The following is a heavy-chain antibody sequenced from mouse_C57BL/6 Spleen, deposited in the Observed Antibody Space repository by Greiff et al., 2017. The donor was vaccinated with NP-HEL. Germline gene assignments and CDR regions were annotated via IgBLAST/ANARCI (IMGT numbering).Heavy chain of an antibody. J-gene: IGHJ1*03. D-gene: IGHD2-1*01. V-gene: IGHV1-55*01. Sequence: VQLQQPGAELVKPGASVKMSCKASGYTFTSYWITWVKQRPGQGLEWIGDIYPGSGSTNYNEKFKSKATLTVDTSSSTAYMQLSSLTSEDSAVXYCARGRSSYGNYRNWYFDGWGTGTTVTVSS. CDR1: GYTFTSYW. CDR2: IYPGSGST. CDR3: ARGRSSYGNYRNWYFDG.